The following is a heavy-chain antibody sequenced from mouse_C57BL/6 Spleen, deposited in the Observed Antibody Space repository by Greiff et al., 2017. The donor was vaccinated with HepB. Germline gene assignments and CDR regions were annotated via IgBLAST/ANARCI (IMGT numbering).Heavy chain of an antibody. V-gene: IGHV1-82*01. CDR2: IYPGDGDT. D-gene: IGHD2-4*01. Sequence: VKLQESGPELVKPGASVKISCKASGYAFSSSWMNWVKQRPGKGLEWIGRIYPGDGDTNYNGKFKGKATLTADKSSSTAYMQLSSLTSEDSAVYFCARPIYYDYDGFAYWGQGTLVTVSA. CDR1: GYAFSSSW. CDR3: ARPIYYDYDGFAY. J-gene: IGHJ3*01.